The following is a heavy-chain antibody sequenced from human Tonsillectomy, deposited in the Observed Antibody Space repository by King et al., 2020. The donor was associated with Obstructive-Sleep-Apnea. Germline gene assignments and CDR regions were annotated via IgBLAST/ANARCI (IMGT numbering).Heavy chain of an antibody. CDR2: FSSSSTYV. J-gene: IGHJ4*02. D-gene: IGHD3-22*01. V-gene: IGHV3-21*01. Sequence: VQLVESGGGLVKPGGSLRLSCSASGFTFSTYSMNWVRQAPGKGLEWVSSFSSSSTYVYYADSVKGRFTISRDNAKNSQYLQMNSLRAEDTAVYYCARGDYHDSSAYYSINYWGQGTLVTVSS. CDR3: ARGDYHDSSAYYSINY. CDR1: GFTFSTYS.